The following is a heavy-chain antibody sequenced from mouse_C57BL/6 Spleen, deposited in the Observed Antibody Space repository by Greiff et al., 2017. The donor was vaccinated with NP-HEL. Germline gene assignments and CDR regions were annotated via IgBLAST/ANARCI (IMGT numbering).Heavy chain of an antibody. D-gene: IGHD6-1*01. CDR2: IYPGDGDT. Sequence: VKLQESGPELVKPGASVKISCKASGYAFSSSWMNWVKQRPGKGLEWIGRIYPGDGDTNYNGKFKGKATLTADKSSSTAYMQLSSLTSEDSAVYFCAREVPSPRYFDVWGTGTTVTVSS. CDR3: AREVPSPRYFDV. CDR1: GYAFSSSW. V-gene: IGHV1-82*01. J-gene: IGHJ1*03.